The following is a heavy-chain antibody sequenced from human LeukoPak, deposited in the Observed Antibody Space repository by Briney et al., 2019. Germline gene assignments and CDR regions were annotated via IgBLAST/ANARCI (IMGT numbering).Heavy chain of an antibody. D-gene: IGHD2-2*01. CDR2: IRSDTGT. Sequence: PGGSLRLSCAASGLSVSHNYMTWVRQAPGKGLQWVSMIRSDTGTDYADSVKGRFTISRDNAKNSLYLQMNSLRAEDTAVYYCASSDPCSSTSCYLDYWGQGTLVTVSS. CDR1: GLSVSHNY. CDR3: ASSDPCSSTSCYLDY. V-gene: IGHV3-69-1*01. J-gene: IGHJ4*02.